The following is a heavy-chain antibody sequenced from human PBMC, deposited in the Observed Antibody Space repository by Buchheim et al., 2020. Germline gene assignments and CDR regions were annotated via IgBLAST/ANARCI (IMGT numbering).Heavy chain of an antibody. CDR2: IWYDGSNK. D-gene: IGHD3-10*02. J-gene: IGHJ6*02. CDR1: GFTFSSYG. V-gene: IGHV3-33*01. CDR3: ARDITMIGAYGMDV. Sequence: QVQLVESGGGVVQPGRSLRLSCAASGFTFSSYGMHWVRQAPGKGLEWVAVIWYDGSNKYYADSVKGRITISRDNSKNTLYLQMNSLRAEDTAVYYCARDITMIGAYGMDVWGQGTT.